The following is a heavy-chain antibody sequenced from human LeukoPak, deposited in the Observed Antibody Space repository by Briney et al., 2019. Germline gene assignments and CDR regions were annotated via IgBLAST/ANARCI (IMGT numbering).Heavy chain of an antibody. CDR1: GYTFSSYG. J-gene: IGHJ4*02. Sequence: ASVTVSCTASGYTFSSYGISWVRQAPGQGLEWMGWISAYNGNINYIEKFQGRVTMTTDTSTSTAYMELRSLRSDDTAVYYCAREHGSGTYYNPVGFDYWGQGTLVTVSS. V-gene: IGHV1-18*04. CDR2: ISAYNGNI. D-gene: IGHD3-10*01. CDR3: AREHGSGTYYNPVGFDY.